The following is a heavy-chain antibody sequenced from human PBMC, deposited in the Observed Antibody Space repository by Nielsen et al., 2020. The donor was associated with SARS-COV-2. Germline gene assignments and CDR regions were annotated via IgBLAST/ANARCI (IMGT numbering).Heavy chain of an antibody. CDR3: AKDGGATIALWYAFDI. CDR2: IGTAGDT. V-gene: IGHV3-13*04. CDR1: GFSFISYD. D-gene: IGHD5-12*01. J-gene: IGHJ3*02. Sequence: GGSLRLSCAASGFSFISYDMHWVRQGPGRGLEWVSGIGTAGDTYYPGSVKGRFTISRENAKNSLYLQMDSLRAEDTAVYYCAKDGGATIALWYAFDIWGQGTMVTVSS.